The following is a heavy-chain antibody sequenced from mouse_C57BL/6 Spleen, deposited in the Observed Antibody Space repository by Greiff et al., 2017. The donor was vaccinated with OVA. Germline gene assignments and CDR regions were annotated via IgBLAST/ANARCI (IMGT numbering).Heavy chain of an antibody. V-gene: IGHV1-22*01. CDR1: GYTFTDYN. Sequence: VQLQQSGPELVKPGASVKMSCKASGYTFTDYNMHWVKQSPGKSLEWIGYINPTNGGTSYNQKFKGKATLTVNKSSSTAYMELRSLTSEDSAVYYCAITTVVAPLFDYWGQGTTLTVSS. CDR3: AITTVVAPLFDY. J-gene: IGHJ2*01. D-gene: IGHD1-1*01. CDR2: INPTNGGT.